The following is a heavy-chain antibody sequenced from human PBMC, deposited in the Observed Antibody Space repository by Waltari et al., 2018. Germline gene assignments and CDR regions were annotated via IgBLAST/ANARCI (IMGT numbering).Heavy chain of an antibody. CDR1: GGTLSSSA. J-gene: IGHJ4*02. CDR3: ASRLPYCGGVCYWGF. Sequence: QVQLVQSGAEVKKPGSSVTGSCKVSGGTLSSSAISWVRTAPGQGLEWMGGIIPIFGTANYAQTFQGRVTITADESTSTAYMELSSLRSEDTAVYYCASRLPYCGGVCYWGFWGQGTLVTVSS. D-gene: IGHD2-21*02. V-gene: IGHV1-69*01. CDR2: IIPIFGTA.